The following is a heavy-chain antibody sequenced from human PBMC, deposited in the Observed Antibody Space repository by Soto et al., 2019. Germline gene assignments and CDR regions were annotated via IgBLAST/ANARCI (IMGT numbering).Heavy chain of an antibody. Sequence: PGGSLRLSCAASGFTLRDYWMHWVRQAPGKGLVWVSRINSDGSSTSYADSVKGRFIISRDSAKNMLYLQMNSLRAEDTALYYCTRDPAPSGWYDYWGWGTLVTVSS. CDR1: GFTLRDYW. V-gene: IGHV3-74*01. J-gene: IGHJ4*02. CDR2: INSDGSST. D-gene: IGHD6-19*01. CDR3: TRDPAPSGWYDY.